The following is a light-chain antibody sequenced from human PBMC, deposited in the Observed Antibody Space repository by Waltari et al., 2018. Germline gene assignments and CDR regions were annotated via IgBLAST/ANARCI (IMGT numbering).Light chain of an antibody. CDR3: SSYISSSTLEL. CDR1: SGDVGAFTY. V-gene: IGLV2-14*03. CDR2: DVS. J-gene: IGLJ2*01. Sequence: QSALPHPASVSGSPGQSITIPCPGTSGDVGAFTYVSWYQQHPGKAPKLMIFDVSNRPSGVSNRFSGSKSGNTASLTISGLQAEDEADYYCSSYISSSTLELFGGGTSLTVL.